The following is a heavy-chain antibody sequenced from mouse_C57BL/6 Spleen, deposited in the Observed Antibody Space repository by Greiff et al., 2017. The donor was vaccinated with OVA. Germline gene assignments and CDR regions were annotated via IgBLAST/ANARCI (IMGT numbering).Heavy chain of an antibody. CDR2: ISSGSSTI. J-gene: IGHJ1*03. CDR1: GFTFSDYG. Sequence: EVMLVESGGGLVKPGGSLKLSCAASGFTFSDYGMHWVRQAPEKGLEWVAYISSGSSTIYYADTVKGRFTNSRDNAKNTLFLQMTSLRSEDTAMYYCARGTWYFDVWGTGTTVTVSS. V-gene: IGHV5-17*01. D-gene: IGHD3-1*01. CDR3: ARGTWYFDV.